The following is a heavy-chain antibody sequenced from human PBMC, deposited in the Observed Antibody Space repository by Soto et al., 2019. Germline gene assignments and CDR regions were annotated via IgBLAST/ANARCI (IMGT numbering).Heavy chain of an antibody. Sequence: ASVKVSCKASGFTFTSSAVQWVRQARGQRLEWIGWIVVGSGNTNYAQKFQERVTITRDMSTSTAYMELSSLRSEDTAVYYCAAFRAYYYYYGMDVSGQGTTVTVSS. CDR3: AAFRAYYYYYGMDV. J-gene: IGHJ6*02. CDR2: IVVGSGNT. CDR1: GFTFTSSA. V-gene: IGHV1-58*01.